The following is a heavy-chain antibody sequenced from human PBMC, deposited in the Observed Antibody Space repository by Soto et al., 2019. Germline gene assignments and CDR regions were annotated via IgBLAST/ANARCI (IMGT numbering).Heavy chain of an antibody. CDR2: INHSGST. CDR1: GGSFSGYY. V-gene: IGHV4-34*01. CDR3: ARGSRRGVDY. Sequence: QVQLQQWGAGLLKPSETLSLTCAVYGGSFSGYYWSWIRQPPRKGLEWIGEINHSGSTNDNPSLKSRVTISVDTSKNQFSLKLSSVTAADTAVYYCARGSRRGVDYWGQGTLVTVSS. D-gene: IGHD3-16*01. J-gene: IGHJ4*02.